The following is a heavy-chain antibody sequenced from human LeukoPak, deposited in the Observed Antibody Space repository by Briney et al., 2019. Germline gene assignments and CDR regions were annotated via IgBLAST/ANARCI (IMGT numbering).Heavy chain of an antibody. V-gene: IGHV3-21*01. CDR1: GFTFSSYS. D-gene: IGHD3-3*01. CDR3: ARGITIFGVAPFFDY. Sequence: NPGGSLRLSCAASGFTFSSYSMNWVRQAPGKGLEWVSSISSSSSYIYYADSVKGRFTISRDNAKNSLYLQMNSLRAEDTAVYYCARGITIFGVAPFFDYWGQGTLVTVSS. J-gene: IGHJ4*02. CDR2: ISSSSSYI.